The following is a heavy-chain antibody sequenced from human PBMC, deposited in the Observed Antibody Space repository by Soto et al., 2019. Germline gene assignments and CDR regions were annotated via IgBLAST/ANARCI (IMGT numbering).Heavy chain of an antibody. J-gene: IGHJ5*02. V-gene: IGHV1-69*01. D-gene: IGHD2-2*01. CDR1: GGTFSSYA. Sequence: QVQLVQSGAEVKKPGSSVKVSCKASGGTFSSYAISWVRQAPGQGLECMGGIIPIFGTANYAQKFQGRVTITADESTSTGYMELSSLRSEDTAVYYCASSQPPAADNWFDPWGQGTLVTVSS. CDR3: ASSQPPAADNWFDP. CDR2: IIPIFGTA.